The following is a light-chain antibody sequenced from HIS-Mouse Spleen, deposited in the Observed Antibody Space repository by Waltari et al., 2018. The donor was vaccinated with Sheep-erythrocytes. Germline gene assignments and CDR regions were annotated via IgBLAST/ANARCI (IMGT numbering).Light chain of an antibody. V-gene: IGLV2-8*01. CDR1: SSDVGGYNY. CDR3: QSYDSSLSGWV. J-gene: IGLJ3*02. CDR2: GNS. Sequence: QSALTQPPSASGSPGQSVTISCTGTSSDVGGYNYVSWYQQHPGKAPKLLIHGNSNRASGVPDRVSGSKSGTSASLAITGLQAEDEADYYCQSYDSSLSGWVFGGGTKLTVL.